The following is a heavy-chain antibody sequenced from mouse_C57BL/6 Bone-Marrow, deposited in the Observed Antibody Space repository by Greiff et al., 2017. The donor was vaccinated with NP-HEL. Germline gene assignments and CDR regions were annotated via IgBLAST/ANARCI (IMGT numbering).Heavy chain of an antibody. CDR1: GFSFNTYA. CDR2: IRSKSNNYAT. D-gene: IGHD2-3*01. CDR3: VGHLDGYIFAY. V-gene: IGHV10-1*01. Sequence: VQLKESGGGLVQPKGSLKLSCAASGFSFNTYAMNWVRQAPGKGLEWVARIRSKSNNYATYYAESVKDRFTISRDESESMLYLQMNNLKTEDTAMYYCVGHLDGYIFAYWGQGTLVTVSA. J-gene: IGHJ3*01.